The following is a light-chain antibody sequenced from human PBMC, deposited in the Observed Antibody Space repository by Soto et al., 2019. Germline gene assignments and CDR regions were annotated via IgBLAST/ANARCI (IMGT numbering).Light chain of an antibody. Sequence: QSVLTQSPSASASLGASVKLTCTLSSGHSNYAIACHQQQSEKGPRYLMKLNSDGSHSKGDGIPDRFSGSSSGAERYLTISSLQSEDEADYSCQTWGSGIVVFGGGTKLTVL. CDR1: SGHSNYA. V-gene: IGLV4-69*01. CDR2: LNSDGSH. CDR3: QTWGSGIVV. J-gene: IGLJ2*01.